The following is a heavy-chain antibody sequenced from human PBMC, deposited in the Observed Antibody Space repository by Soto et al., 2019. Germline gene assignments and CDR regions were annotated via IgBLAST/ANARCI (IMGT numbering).Heavy chain of an antibody. J-gene: IGHJ4*02. CDR2: ISSSSSYI. CDR3: ARDQCSGGSCYLGEYYFDY. D-gene: IGHD2-15*01. Sequence: GGSLRLSCAASGFTFSSYSMNWVRQAPGKGLEWVSSISSSSSYIYYADSVKGRFTISRDNAKNSLYLQMNSLRAEDTAVYYCARDQCSGGSCYLGEYYFDYWGQGTLVTVSS. V-gene: IGHV3-21*01. CDR1: GFTFSSYS.